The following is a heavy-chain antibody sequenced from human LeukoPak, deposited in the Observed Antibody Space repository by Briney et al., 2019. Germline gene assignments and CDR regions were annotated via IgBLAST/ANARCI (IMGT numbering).Heavy chain of an antibody. Sequence: GGSLRLSCAASGFTFDDYAMHWVRQAPGKGLEGVSGISWNSGSIGYADSVKGRFTISRDNAKNSLYLQMNSLRAEDMALYYCAKGNYYDSSGYYDAFDIWGQGTMVTVSS. V-gene: IGHV3-9*03. CDR1: GFTFDDYA. J-gene: IGHJ3*02. D-gene: IGHD3-22*01. CDR2: ISWNSGSI. CDR3: AKGNYYDSSGYYDAFDI.